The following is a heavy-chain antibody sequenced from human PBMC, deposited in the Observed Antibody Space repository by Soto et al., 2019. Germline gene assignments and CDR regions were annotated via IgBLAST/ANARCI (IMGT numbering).Heavy chain of an antibody. CDR1: GGSISGYY. CDR3: ARHRGPAPVY. Sequence: QLQESGPGLVKPSETLSLTCTVSGGSISGYYWTWIRQPPGKGLEWVGSLFYGGTTDYNPSLKSRLTMSLDTSKNHFSLKLRSVTAADTAVYYCARHRGPAPVYWGQGTLVTASS. J-gene: IGHJ4*02. D-gene: IGHD3-10*01. V-gene: IGHV4-39*01. CDR2: LFYGGTT.